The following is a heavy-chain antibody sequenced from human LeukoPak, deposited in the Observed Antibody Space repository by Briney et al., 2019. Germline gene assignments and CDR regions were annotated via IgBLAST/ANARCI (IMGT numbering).Heavy chain of an antibody. V-gene: IGHV3-33*01. CDR1: GFTFSSYG. Sequence: GGSLRLSCAASGFTFSSYGMHWVRQAPGKGLEWVAVIWYDGSNKYYADSVKGRFTISRDNSKNTLYLQMNSLRAEDTAVCYCARDLASSPAAIRGPYDYWGQGTLVTVSS. J-gene: IGHJ4*02. D-gene: IGHD2-2*02. CDR3: ARDLASSPAAIRGPYDY. CDR2: IWYDGSNK.